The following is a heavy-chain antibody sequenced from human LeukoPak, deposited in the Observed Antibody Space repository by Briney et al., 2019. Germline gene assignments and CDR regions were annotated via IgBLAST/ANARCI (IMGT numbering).Heavy chain of an antibody. CDR2: IYHSGST. CDR3: ARGGYVGYLDY. V-gene: IGHV4-38-2*02. D-gene: IGHD1-1*01. CDR1: GYSISSGYY. Sequence: SETLSLTCTVSGYSISSGYYWGWIRQPPGKGLEWIGSIYHSGSTYYNPSLKSRVTISVDTSKNQFSLKLSSVTAADTAVYYCARGGYVGYLDYWGQGTLVTVSS. J-gene: IGHJ4*02.